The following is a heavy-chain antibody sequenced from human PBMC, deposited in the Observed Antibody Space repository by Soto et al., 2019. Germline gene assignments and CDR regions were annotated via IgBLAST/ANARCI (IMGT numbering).Heavy chain of an antibody. CDR1: GDSISAYY. CDR2: IYNSGFT. CDR3: AGLERTVTGYYYYYGVDV. D-gene: IGHD4-17*01. J-gene: IGHJ6*02. V-gene: IGHV4-59*01. Sequence: PSETLSLTCTVSGDSISAYYWSWIRQPPGKGLEWIGHIYNSGFTNYNPSLEGRVTISVDTSRNYFSLKVRSVTTADTAVYYCAGLERTVTGYYYYYGVDVRGQVTTVTVSS.